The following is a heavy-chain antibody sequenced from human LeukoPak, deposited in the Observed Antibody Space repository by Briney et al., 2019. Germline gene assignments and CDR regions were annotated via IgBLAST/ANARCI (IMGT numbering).Heavy chain of an antibody. V-gene: IGHV3-30-3*01. CDR2: ISYDGSNK. D-gene: IGHD5-24*01. J-gene: IGHJ4*02. Sequence: GGSLRLSCAASGFTFSSYAMHWVRQAPGKGLEWVAVISYDGSNKYYADSVKGRFTISRDNSKNTLYLQMNSLRAEDTAVYYCAKVYLQMATKLYYFDYWGQGTLVTVSS. CDR3: AKVYLQMATKLYYFDY. CDR1: GFTFSSYA.